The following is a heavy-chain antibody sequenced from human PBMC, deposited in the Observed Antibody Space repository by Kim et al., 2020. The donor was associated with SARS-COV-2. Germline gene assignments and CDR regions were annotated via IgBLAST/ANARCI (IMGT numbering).Heavy chain of an antibody. V-gene: IGHV3-23*01. Sequence: GGSLRLSCAASGFTFSSYAMSWVRQAPGKGLELVSTISGSGYSTYYADSVKGRFTISRDNSKNTLYLQMNSLRAEDTAVYYCAKDRRQGRGYYYDSSGYISYWGQRTLVTVSS. D-gene: IGHD3-22*01. CDR1: GFTFSSYA. J-gene: IGHJ4*02. CDR2: ISGSGYST. CDR3: AKDRRQGRGYYYDSSGYISY.